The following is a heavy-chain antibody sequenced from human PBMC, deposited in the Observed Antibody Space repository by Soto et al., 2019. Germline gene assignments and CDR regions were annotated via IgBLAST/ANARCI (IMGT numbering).Heavy chain of an antibody. J-gene: IGHJ6*02. CDR1: GFTFSHYA. D-gene: IGHD3-16*01. CDR3: AKDGSAGGSYFYGMDV. V-gene: IGHV3-30-3*01. Sequence: QVQLVESGGGVVQPGRSLRLSCVASGFTFSHYAIHWVRQAPGKGLEWVAVISYDGDNKYYADSVKGRFTISRDNTKDTLNLQMNSLRTEDTAVYYCAKDGSAGGSYFYGMDVWGQGTTVTVSS. CDR2: ISYDGDNK.